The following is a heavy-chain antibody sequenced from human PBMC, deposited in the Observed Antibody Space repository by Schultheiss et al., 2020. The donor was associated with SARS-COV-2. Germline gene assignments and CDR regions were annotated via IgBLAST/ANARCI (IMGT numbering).Heavy chain of an antibody. Sequence: GGSLRLSCAASGFTFSSYWMSWVRQAPGKGLEWVANIKQDGSEKYYVDSVKGRFTISRDNAKNSLYLQMNSLRAEDTAVYYCASNPDIAERDYGTFDYWGQGTLVTVSS. CDR1: GFTFSSYW. J-gene: IGHJ4*02. CDR2: IKQDGSEK. D-gene: IGHD4-17*01. CDR3: ASNPDIAERDYGTFDY. V-gene: IGHV3-7*01.